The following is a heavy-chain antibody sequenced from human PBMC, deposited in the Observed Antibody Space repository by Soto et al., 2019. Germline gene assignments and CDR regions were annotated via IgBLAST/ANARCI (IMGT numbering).Heavy chain of an antibody. CDR1: GGSISSYY. Sequence: SETLSLTCTVSGGSISSYYWSWTRQPPGKGREWIGYIYYSGSTNYYPSLKSRVTISVDTSKNQFSLKLSSVTAADTAVYYCANDLVATSYYGMDVWGQGTTVTGSS. J-gene: IGHJ6*02. CDR3: ANDLVATSYYGMDV. D-gene: IGHD1-26*01. CDR2: IYYSGST. V-gene: IGHV4-59*01.